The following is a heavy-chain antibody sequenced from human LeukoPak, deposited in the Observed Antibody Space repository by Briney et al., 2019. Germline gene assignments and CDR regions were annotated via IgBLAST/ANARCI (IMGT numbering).Heavy chain of an antibody. CDR3: TKRVKYGGTWDHFAD. J-gene: IGHJ4*02. D-gene: IGHD1-26*01. CDR1: VFTLTNFR. Sequence: PGGPQKLPCAPSVFTLTNFRVSWAPRAPGKGRGWFSPVNAEGGNTYYADSVKGRFTISRDNSKSTLILQMNSLRVEDTALYYCTKRVKYGGTWDHFADWGQGTLVTVSS. V-gene: IGHV3-23*01. CDR2: VNAEGGNT.